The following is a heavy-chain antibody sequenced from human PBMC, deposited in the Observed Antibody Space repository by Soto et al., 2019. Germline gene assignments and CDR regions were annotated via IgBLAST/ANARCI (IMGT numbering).Heavy chain of an antibody. CDR3: ARGSYYYDFWSGPYPFDY. CDR1: GYTLTELS. Sequence: ASVKVSCKVSGYTLTELSMHWVRQAPGKGLEWMGGFDPEDGDTIYAQKFQGRVTMTGNTSTGTAYMGLSSLRSEDTAVYYCARGSYYYDFWSGPYPFDYWGQGTLVTVSS. V-gene: IGHV1-24*01. D-gene: IGHD3-3*01. J-gene: IGHJ4*02. CDR2: FDPEDGDT.